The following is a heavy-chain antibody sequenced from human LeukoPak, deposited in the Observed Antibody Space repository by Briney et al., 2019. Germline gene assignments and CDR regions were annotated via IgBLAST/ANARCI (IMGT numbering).Heavy chain of an antibody. V-gene: IGHV4-34*01. CDR1: GGSFSGYY. D-gene: IGHD2-21*02. J-gene: IGHJ4*02. Sequence: SETLSLTCAVYGGSFSGYYWSWIRQPPGKGLEWIGEINHSGSTNYNPSLKSRVTISVDTSKNQFSLKLSSVTAADTAVYYCAARYCGGDCSEYYFDYWGQGTLVTVSS. CDR2: INHSGST. CDR3: AARYCGGDCSEYYFDY.